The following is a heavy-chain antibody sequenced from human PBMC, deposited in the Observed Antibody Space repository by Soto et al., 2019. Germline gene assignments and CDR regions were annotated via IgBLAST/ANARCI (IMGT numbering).Heavy chain of an antibody. CDR1: GGTFSSYA. Sequence: SVKVSCKASGGTFSSYAISWVRQAPGQGLEWMGGIIPIFGTANYAQKFQGRVTITADESTSTAYMELSSLRSGDTAVYYCARVFREYSSSSAYRLSLSRGGMDVWGQGTTVTVSS. V-gene: IGHV1-69*13. CDR2: IIPIFGTA. J-gene: IGHJ6*02. CDR3: ARVFREYSSSSAYRLSLSRGGMDV. D-gene: IGHD6-6*01.